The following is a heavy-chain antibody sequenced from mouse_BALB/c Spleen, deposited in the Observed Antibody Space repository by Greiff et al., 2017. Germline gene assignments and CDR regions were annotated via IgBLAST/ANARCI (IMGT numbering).Heavy chain of an antibody. Sequence: EVKLMESGPGLVKPSQSLSLTCTVTGYSITSDYAWNWIRQFPGNKLEWMGYISYSGSTSYNPSLKSRISITRDTSKNQFFLQLNSVTTEDTATYYCAREGDYDAWFAYWGQGTLVTVSA. J-gene: IGHJ3*01. V-gene: IGHV3-2*02. D-gene: IGHD2-4*01. CDR2: ISYSGST. CDR3: AREGDYDAWFAY. CDR1: GYSITSDYA.